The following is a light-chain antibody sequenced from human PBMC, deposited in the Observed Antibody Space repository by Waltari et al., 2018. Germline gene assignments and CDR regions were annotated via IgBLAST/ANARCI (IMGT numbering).Light chain of an antibody. CDR1: SSNIGSNH. CDR3: AAWDDSLSGPVV. V-gene: IGLV1-47*01. J-gene: IGLJ2*01. CDR2: RTN. Sequence: QSVLTQPPSASGTPGQRVTISCSGSSSNIGSNHVYWYQQLPGTAPKLLIYRTNQRPSGGPDRCSGSKSGTSAFLAISGLRSEDEADYYCAAWDDSLSGPVVFGGGTKLTVL.